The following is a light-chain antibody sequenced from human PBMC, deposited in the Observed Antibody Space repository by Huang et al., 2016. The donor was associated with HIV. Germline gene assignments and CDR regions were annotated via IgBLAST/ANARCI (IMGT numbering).Light chain of an antibody. V-gene: IGKV3-15*01. CDR1: QSVSSN. CDR3: QQYNNWGGT. CDR2: GAS. J-gene: IGKJ1*01. Sequence: EIVMTQSPATLSVSPGERATLSCRASQSVSSNLAWYQQKPGQAPRRLIYGASTRATGIPARFSGSGSGTEFTLTISSLQSEDFAVYYCQQYNNWGGTFGQGTKVEIK.